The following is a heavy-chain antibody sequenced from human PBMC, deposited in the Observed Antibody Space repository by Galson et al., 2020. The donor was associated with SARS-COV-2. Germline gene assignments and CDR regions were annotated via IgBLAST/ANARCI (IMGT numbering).Heavy chain of an antibody. D-gene: IGHD5-18*01. V-gene: IGHV4-4*02. CDR1: GGSISSSNW. CDR2: IYHSGST. J-gene: IGHJ5*02. CDR3: ARVRIQLWTPYNWFDP. Sequence: SETLSLTCAVSGGSISSSNWWSWVRQPPGKGLEWIGEIYHSGSTNYNPSLKSRVTISVDKSKNQFSLKLSSVTAADTAVYYCARVRIQLWTPYNWFDPWGQGTLVTVSS.